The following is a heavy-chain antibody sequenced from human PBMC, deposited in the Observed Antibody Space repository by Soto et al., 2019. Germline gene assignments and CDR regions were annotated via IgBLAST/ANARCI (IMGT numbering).Heavy chain of an antibody. J-gene: IGHJ5*02. CDR2: ISAYNGNT. Sequence: ASVKVSCKASGYTFTRYGISWVRQAPGQGLEWMGWISAYNGNTNYAQKLQGRVTMTTDTSTSTAYMELRSLRSDDTAVYYCARDRWDLAARPPIGWFDPWGQGTLVTVSS. CDR1: GYTFTRYG. CDR3: ARDRWDLAARPPIGWFDP. V-gene: IGHV1-18*01. D-gene: IGHD6-6*01.